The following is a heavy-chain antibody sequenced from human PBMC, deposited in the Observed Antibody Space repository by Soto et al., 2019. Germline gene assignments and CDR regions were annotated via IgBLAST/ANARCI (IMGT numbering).Heavy chain of an antibody. CDR2: ISAYNGNT. J-gene: IGHJ3*02. D-gene: IGHD2-15*01. CDR1: GYTFTSYG. CDR3: ASVGGYCSGGSCPAFDI. Sequence: QVQLVQSGAEVKKPGASVKVSCKASGYTFTSYGISWVRQAPGQGLEWMGWISAYNGNTNYAQKLQGRVTMSTDTATSTAYMELRSLRSDDTAVYYCASVGGYCSGGSCPAFDIWGQGTMVTVSS. V-gene: IGHV1-18*01.